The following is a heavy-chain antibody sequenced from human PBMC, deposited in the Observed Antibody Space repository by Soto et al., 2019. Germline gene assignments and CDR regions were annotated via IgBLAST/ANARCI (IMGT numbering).Heavy chain of an antibody. CDR2: INPENGYT. CDR1: GYTFTSYA. J-gene: IGHJ1*01. Sequence: QVHLVQSGAEVQRPGASVKVSCKASGYTFTSYAIHWVRQAPGQRPEWMGWINPENGYTKYSQKFQGRVTISRDTSATTAYMELTGLNSEDTGVYYCARDSEWLTLDSENFQYWGQGTLVTVSS. CDR3: ARDSEWLTLDSENFQY. V-gene: IGHV1-3*01. D-gene: IGHD6-19*01.